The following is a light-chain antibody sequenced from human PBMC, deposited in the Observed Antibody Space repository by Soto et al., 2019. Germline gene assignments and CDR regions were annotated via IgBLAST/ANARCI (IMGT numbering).Light chain of an antibody. CDR1: NSDVGGYNY. CDR2: EVN. V-gene: IGLV2-8*01. CDR3: SSYAGSNWYV. Sequence: SVLTQPRSASGSPGQSVTISCKGTNSDVGGYNYVSWYQQYPGKAPKLIIYEVNERPSGVPDRFSGSKSGNTASLTVSGLQTADEADYYCSSYAGSNWYVFGTGTKVNVL. J-gene: IGLJ1*01.